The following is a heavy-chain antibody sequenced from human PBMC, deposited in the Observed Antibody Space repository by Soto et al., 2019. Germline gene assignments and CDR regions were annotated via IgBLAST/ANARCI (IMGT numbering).Heavy chain of an antibody. CDR2: INSDGSST. V-gene: IGHV3-74*01. J-gene: IGHJ6*02. CDR1: GFTFSSYW. Sequence: EVQLVESGGGLVQPGGSLRLSCAVSGFTFSSYWMHWVRQAPGKGLVWVSRINSDGSSTSNADSVKGRFTISRDNAKNTLYLQMNRLRADDTAVYYCARAKSLDYGMDVWGQGTTVTVSS. CDR3: ARAKSLDYGMDV.